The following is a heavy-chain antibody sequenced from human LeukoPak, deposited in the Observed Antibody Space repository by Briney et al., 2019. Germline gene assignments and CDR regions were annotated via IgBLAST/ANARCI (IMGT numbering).Heavy chain of an antibody. CDR2: ISYDGSNK. V-gene: IGHV3-30*04. J-gene: IGHJ6*03. Sequence: GGSLRLSCAASGFTFSSYAMHWVRQAPGKGLEWVAVISYDGSNKYYADSVKGRFTISRDNSKNTLYLQMNSLRAEDTAVYYCAKGITMVRGVIFYYYYYMDVWGKGTTVTISS. CDR1: GFTFSSYA. CDR3: AKGITMVRGVIFYYYYYMDV. D-gene: IGHD3-10*01.